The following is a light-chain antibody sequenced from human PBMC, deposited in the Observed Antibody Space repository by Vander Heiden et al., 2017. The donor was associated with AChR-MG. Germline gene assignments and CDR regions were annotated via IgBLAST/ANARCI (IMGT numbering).Light chain of an antibody. CDR1: KLGDNY. V-gene: IGLV3-1*01. Sequence: SYELTQPPSVSVSPGQTASITCPGDKLGDNYACWYQQKPGQPPVLVIYQDSKRPSGIPERFSGSNSGNTATLTIIGTQAMDEADYYCQAGDSSTHVVFGGGTKLTVL. CDR2: QDS. CDR3: QAGDSSTHVV. J-gene: IGLJ2*01.